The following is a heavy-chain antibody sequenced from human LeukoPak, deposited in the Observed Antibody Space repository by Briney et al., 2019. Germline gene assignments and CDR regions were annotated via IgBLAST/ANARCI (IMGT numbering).Heavy chain of an antibody. J-gene: IGHJ4*02. D-gene: IGHD6-19*01. CDR3: AHHTVAGSFDY. CDR2: INPNSGGT. Sequence: ASVKVSCKASGYTFTSYYMHWVRQAPGQGLEWMGIINPNSGGTNYAQKFQGRVTMTRDTSISTAYMELSRLRSDDTAVYYCAHHTVAGSFDYWGQGTLVTVSS. CDR1: GYTFTSYY. V-gene: IGHV1-2*02.